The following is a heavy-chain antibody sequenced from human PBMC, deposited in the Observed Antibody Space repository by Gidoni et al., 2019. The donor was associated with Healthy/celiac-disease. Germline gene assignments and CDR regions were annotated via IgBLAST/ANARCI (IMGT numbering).Heavy chain of an antibody. Sequence: QVQLVQSGAEVKKPGASVKVSCKASGYTFTGYDMPWVRQAPGQGLEWMGWINPNSGGTNYAQKFQGRVTMTRDTSISTAYMELSRLRSDDTAVYYCARDILGYCSSTSCYTRGAFDIWGQGTMVTVSS. CDR2: INPNSGGT. V-gene: IGHV1-2*02. CDR1: GYTFTGYD. J-gene: IGHJ3*02. D-gene: IGHD2-2*02. CDR3: ARDILGYCSSTSCYTRGAFDI.